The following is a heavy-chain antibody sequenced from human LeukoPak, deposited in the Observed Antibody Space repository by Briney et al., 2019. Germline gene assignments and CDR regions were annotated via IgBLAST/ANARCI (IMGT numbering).Heavy chain of an antibody. CDR1: GGSISSYY. D-gene: IGHD3-22*01. J-gene: IGHJ4*02. CDR3: ARDNPTRQGMIVMDY. V-gene: IGHV4-4*07. CDR2: IYTSGST. Sequence: SQTLSLTRTVSGGSISSYYWSWIRQPVRRGLEWIGRIYTSGSTNYNPSLKSRVTMTVATSKNQFSLKLSSVTAADAAVYYCARDNPTRQGMIVMDYWGQGTLVTVSS.